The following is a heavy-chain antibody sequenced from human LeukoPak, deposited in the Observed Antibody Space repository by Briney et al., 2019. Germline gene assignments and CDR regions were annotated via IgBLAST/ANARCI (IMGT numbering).Heavy chain of an antibody. Sequence: ASVKVSCKASGYTFTSYDINWVRQATGQGLEWMGWINHNSGNTGYAQKFQGRVTITRNTSISTAYMEPSSLRSEDTAVYYCARSLYYYYYMDVWGKGTTVTVSS. V-gene: IGHV1-8*03. CDR2: INHNSGNT. CDR3: ARSLYYYYYMDV. J-gene: IGHJ6*03. CDR1: GYTFTSYD.